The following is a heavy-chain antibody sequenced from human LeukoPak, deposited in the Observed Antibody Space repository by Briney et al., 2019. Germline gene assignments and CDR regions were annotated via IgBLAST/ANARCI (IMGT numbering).Heavy chain of an antibody. V-gene: IGHV4-59*01. CDR3: ARVGSSGWLPYFGY. J-gene: IGHJ4*02. CDR2: IYYSGST. CDR1: GGSISSYY. D-gene: IGHD6-19*01. Sequence: SETLSLTCTASGGSISSYYWSWIRQPPGKGLEWIGYIYYSGSTNYNPSLKSRVTISVDTSKNQFSLKLSSVTAADTAVYYCARVGSSGWLPYFGYWGQGTLVTVSS.